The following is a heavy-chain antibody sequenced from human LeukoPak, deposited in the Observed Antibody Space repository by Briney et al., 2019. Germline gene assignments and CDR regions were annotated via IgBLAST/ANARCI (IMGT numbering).Heavy chain of an antibody. CDR2: ILGNAGRT. V-gene: IGHV3-23*01. J-gene: IGHJ4*02. Sequence: QPGGSLRLSCAASGFTFSTYAMNWVRQTPGKGLDWVSGILGNAGRTYYADSVKGRFTISRDNSKNTLYLQMNSLRAEDTAVYYCAKDAYYYDSSGYFDYWGQGTLVTVSS. CDR3: AKDAYYYDSSGYFDY. D-gene: IGHD3-22*01. CDR1: GFTFSTYA.